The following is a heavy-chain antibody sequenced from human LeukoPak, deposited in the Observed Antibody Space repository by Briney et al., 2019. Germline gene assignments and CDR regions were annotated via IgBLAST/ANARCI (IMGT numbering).Heavy chain of an antibody. CDR2: VRYDGIDK. CDR1: GVTFATYG. V-gene: IGHV3-30*02. CDR3: AKVLPLTFYYMDV. J-gene: IGHJ6*03. Sequence: PGGSLRLSCVASGVTFATYGMHWVRQAPGKGLEWVAFVRYDGIDKYYGDSVKGRFTISRDNSKNTLYLQMNNLRVDDTAVYFCAKVLPLTFYYMDVWGQGTTVTVS.